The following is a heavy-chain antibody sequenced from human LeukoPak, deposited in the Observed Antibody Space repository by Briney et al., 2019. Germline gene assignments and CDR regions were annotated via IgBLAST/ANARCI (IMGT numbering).Heavy chain of an antibody. CDR2: IRNDGSGQ. V-gene: IGHV3-30*02. J-gene: IGHJ6*03. CDR1: GFTFRSYG. Sequence: GGSLRLSCAVSGFTFRSYGMHWVRQAPGKGLEWVAFIRNDGSGQYYPDSVRGRFTISRDNSKSTLYLQMNSLRAEDTAVYYCARAQYYDFWSGYPLWYYYYYMDVWGKGTTVTVSS. D-gene: IGHD3-3*01. CDR3: ARAQYYDFWSGYPLWYYYYYMDV.